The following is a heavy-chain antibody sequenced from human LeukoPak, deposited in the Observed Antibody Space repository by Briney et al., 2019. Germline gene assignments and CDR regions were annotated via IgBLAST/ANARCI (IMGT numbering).Heavy chain of an antibody. CDR2: INPNSGGT. V-gene: IGHV1-2*06. CDR1: GYTFTGYY. CDR3: ARAAGLIAAAGTRYNWFDP. D-gene: IGHD6-13*01. Sequence: ASVKVSCKASGYTFTGYYMHWVRQAPGQGLEWMGRINPNSGGTNYAQKFQGRVTMPRDTSISTAYMELSRLRSDDTAVYYCARAAGLIAAAGTRYNWFDPWGQGTLVTVSS. J-gene: IGHJ5*02.